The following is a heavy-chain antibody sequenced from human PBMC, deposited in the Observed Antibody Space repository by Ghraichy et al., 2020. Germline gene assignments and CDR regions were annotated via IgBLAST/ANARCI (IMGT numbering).Heavy chain of an antibody. J-gene: IGHJ4*02. CDR3: ARGLPYYYDSSGYYGDY. V-gene: IGHV4-34*01. Sequence: SETLSLTCAVYGGSFSGYYWSWIRQPPGKGLEWIGEINHSGSTNYNPSLKSRVTISVDTSKNQFSLKLSSVTAADTAVYYCARGLPYYYDSSGYYGDYWGQGTLVTVSS. CDR1: GGSFSGYY. D-gene: IGHD3-22*01. CDR2: INHSGST.